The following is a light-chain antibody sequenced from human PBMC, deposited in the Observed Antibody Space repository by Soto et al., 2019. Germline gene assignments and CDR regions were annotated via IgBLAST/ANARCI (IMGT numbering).Light chain of an antibody. V-gene: IGKV1-27*01. J-gene: IGKJ1*01. CDR3: QKYNRAPQT. CDR2: AAS. Sequence: DIQMTQSPSSLSASVGDRVTITCRASQGIGNYLAWYQQTPGKVPNLLIYAASTLQSGVPSRFSGSGSGTDFTLTISSLQPEDVATYYCQKYNRAPQTFGQGTKVEIK. CDR1: QGIGNY.